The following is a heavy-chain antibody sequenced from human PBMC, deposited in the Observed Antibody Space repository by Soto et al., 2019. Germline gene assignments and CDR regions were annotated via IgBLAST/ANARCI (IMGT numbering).Heavy chain of an antibody. CDR1: GGTFSRYT. Sequence: SVKVSCKASGGTFSRYTITWLRQSPGQGLEWMGGITPMFGTPNYAQKFQGRVTITADESTSTAYMELSSLRSEDTAMYYCARDGTLYDSSAYYYLYWGQGTLVTAPQ. CDR3: ARDGTLYDSSAYYYLY. J-gene: IGHJ4*02. D-gene: IGHD3-22*01. CDR2: ITPMFGTP. V-gene: IGHV1-69*13.